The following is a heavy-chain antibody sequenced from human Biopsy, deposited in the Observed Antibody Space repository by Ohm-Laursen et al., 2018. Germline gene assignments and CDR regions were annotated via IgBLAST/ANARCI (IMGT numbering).Heavy chain of an antibody. D-gene: IGHD4-11*01. CDR3: ARDSGILNYGNFKYYHYYGMDV. CDR2: IYYSVMT. V-gene: IGHV4-59*02. CDR1: GDSVTKYY. Sequence: GTLSLTCTVYGDSVTKYYWSWIRQPPGKGLEWIGHIYYSVMTNYNPSLQSRVSISVDTSRNKVSLTLSSVTAADTAVYYCARDSGILNYGNFKYYHYYGMDVWGQGTKVTVS. J-gene: IGHJ6*02.